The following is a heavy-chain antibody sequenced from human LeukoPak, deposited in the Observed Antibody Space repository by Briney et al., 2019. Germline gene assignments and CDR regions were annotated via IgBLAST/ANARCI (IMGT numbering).Heavy chain of an antibody. CDR3: AGDSELGYQPLLDGFDI. D-gene: IGHD2-2*01. V-gene: IGHV3-21*01. Sequence: PGGSLRFSCAASGFTFSSYSMNCVRQAPGMGLEWVSSISSSSSYIYYADSVKGRFTISRDNAKNSLYLQMNSLRAEDTAVYYCAGDSELGYQPLLDGFDIWGQGTMVTVSS. CDR2: ISSSSSYI. CDR1: GFTFSSYS. J-gene: IGHJ3*02.